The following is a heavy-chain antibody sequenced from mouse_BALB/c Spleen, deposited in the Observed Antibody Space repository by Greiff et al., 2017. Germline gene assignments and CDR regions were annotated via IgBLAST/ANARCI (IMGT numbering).Heavy chain of an antibody. D-gene: IGHD2-4*01. CDR1: GYTFTSYW. CDR3: ARGSMITTDY. CDR2: IDPSDSYT. V-gene: IGHV1-69*02. Sequence: VQLQQSGAELVKPGASVKLSCKASGYTFTSYWMHWVKQRPGQGLEWIGEIDPSDSYTNNNQKFKGKATLTVDKSSSTAYMQLSSLTSEDSAVYYCARGSMITTDYWGQGTTLTVSS. J-gene: IGHJ2*01.